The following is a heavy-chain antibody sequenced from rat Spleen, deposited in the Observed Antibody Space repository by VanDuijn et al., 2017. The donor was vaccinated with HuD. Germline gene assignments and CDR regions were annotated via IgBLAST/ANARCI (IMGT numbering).Heavy chain of an antibody. J-gene: IGHJ2*01. CDR3: ARASFDY. CDR2: IWAGGST. V-gene: IGHV2-72*01. Sequence: QVQLKESGPGLMQPSETLSLTCTVSGFSLGSNGVGWVRQPLGKGLMWMGTIWAGGSTNYNSALKSRLSISRDTSKSQIFLKMNSLQTEDTAMYFCARASFDYWGQGVMVTVSS. CDR1: GFSLGSNG.